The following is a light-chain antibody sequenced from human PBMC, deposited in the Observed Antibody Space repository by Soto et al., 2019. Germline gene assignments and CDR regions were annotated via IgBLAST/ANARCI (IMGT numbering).Light chain of an antibody. CDR1: QSISSY. V-gene: IGKV3-11*01. Sequence: NVLTQSPATLSFAPWERATLSCRASQSISSYLAWYQQKPGQAPRLLIYDASNRATGIPARFSGSGSGTDFTLTISSLEPEDFAVYYCQQRSSWPPITFGQGTRLEIK. CDR3: QQRSSWPPIT. J-gene: IGKJ5*01. CDR2: DAS.